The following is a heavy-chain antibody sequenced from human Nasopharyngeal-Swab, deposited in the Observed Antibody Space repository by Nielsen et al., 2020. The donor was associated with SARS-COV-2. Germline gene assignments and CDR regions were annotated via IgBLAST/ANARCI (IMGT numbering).Heavy chain of an antibody. V-gene: IGHV1-69*13. J-gene: IGHJ3*01. CDR1: GGTYSIYA. CDR3: ARTHCGGDCYSRGEDAFDL. CDR2: IIPIFGTS. D-gene: IGHD2-21*02. Sequence: SVKVSCKASGGTYSIYAISWVRQAPGHGPEWMGGIIPIFGTSNYAQKFQGRVTITGDEFTSTAYMELSSLRSVDTAVYYCARTHCGGDCYSRGEDAFDLWGQGTLVTVSS.